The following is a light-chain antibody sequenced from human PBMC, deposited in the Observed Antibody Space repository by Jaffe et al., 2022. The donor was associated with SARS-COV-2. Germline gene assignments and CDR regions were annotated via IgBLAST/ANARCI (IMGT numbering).Light chain of an antibody. CDR1: QGISGY. J-gene: IGKJ2*01. V-gene: IGKV1-9*01. Sequence: DIQLTQSPSFLSASVGDRVTITCRASQGISGYSAWYQQKPGKAPKLLIYAASTLQSGVPSRFSGSGSGTELTLTISSLQPEDFATYYCQQVNSYPRLYTFGQGTQLEIK. CDR3: QQVNSYPRLYT. CDR2: AAS.